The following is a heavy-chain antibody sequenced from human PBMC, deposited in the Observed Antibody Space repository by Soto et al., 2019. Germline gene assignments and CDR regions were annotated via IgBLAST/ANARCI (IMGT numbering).Heavy chain of an antibody. J-gene: IGHJ6*02. CDR2: IISGGTRV. CDR1: GFTFSSDW. V-gene: IGHV3-74*01. CDR3: ARERTSKGGLDI. Sequence: GGSLRLSCAASGFTFSSDWMNWVRQSPGKGLEWVSRIISGGTRVNYADSVKGRFTITRDNAKNTLYLEMHSLTVDDTAVYYCARERTSKGGLDIWGQGTTVTVSS.